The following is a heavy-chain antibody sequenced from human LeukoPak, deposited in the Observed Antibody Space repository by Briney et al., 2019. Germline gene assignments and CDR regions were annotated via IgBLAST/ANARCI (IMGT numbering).Heavy chain of an antibody. CDR3: ARDGDSSGYYVNFDY. V-gene: IGHV3-21*01. D-gene: IGHD3-22*01. J-gene: IGHJ4*02. Sequence: GGSLRLSCAASGFTFNSYRMNWVRQAPGKGLEWVSSISSSSSYIYYADSVKDRFTISRDNAKNSLYLQMNSLRAEDTAVYYCARDGDSSGYYVNFDYWGQGTLVTVSS. CDR2: ISSSSSYI. CDR1: GFTFNSYR.